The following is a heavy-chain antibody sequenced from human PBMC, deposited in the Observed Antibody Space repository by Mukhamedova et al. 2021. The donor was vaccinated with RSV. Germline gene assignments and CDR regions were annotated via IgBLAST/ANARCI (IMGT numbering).Heavy chain of an antibody. J-gene: IGHJ4*02. CDR2: IQYSGST. V-gene: IGHV4-59*08. CDR3: ARRSGGQNFGS. Sequence: GGSISNDYWNWIRQSPGKGLEWIGCIQYSGSTNYSPSLKSRVIVSMDRSKNQFSLKLNSVTAADTAVYFGARRSGGQNFGSWGQG. CDR1: GGSISNDY. D-gene: IGHD3-10*01.